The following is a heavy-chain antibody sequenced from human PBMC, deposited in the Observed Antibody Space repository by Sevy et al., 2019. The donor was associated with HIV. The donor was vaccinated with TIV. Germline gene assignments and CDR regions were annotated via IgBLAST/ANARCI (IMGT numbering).Heavy chain of an antibody. D-gene: IGHD3-3*01. Sequence: GGSLRLSCAASGFTFSNAWMSWVRQAPGKGLEWVGRIKSKTDGGTTDYAAPVKGRFTISRDDSKNTLYLQINSLKTEDTAVYYCTTVYDFWSGYLDSYYMDVWGKGTTVTVSS. CDR3: TTVYDFWSGYLDSYYMDV. CDR2: IKSKTDGGTT. V-gene: IGHV3-15*01. CDR1: GFTFSNAW. J-gene: IGHJ6*03.